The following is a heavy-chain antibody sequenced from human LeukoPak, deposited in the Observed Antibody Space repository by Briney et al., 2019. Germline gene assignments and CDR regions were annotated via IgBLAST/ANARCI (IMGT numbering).Heavy chain of an antibody. V-gene: IGHV3-23*01. D-gene: IGHD4-17*01. J-gene: IGHJ6*02. CDR1: GFTFSSYA. Sequence: GGSLRLSCAASGFTFSSYAMSCVRQAPGKGLEWVSATSGSGGDIYYADSVKGRFTISRDNSKNTLYLQMNSLRAEDTAVYYCAKTLGDYVGYYYYGLDVWGQGTTVTVSS. CDR2: TSGSGGDI. CDR3: AKTLGDYVGYYYYGLDV.